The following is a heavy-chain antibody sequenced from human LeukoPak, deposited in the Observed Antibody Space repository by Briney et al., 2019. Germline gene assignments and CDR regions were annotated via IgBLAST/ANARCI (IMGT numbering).Heavy chain of an antibody. Sequence: SGGSLRLSCAASVFTFSSYWMSWVRQAPGKGLEWVANIKQDGSEKYYVDSVKGRFTISRDNAKNSLYLQMNSLRAEDTAVYYCARAAVGYSYGKPFDYWGQGTLVTVSS. V-gene: IGHV3-7*01. CDR3: ARAAVGYSYGKPFDY. J-gene: IGHJ4*02. CDR1: VFTFSSYW. CDR2: IKQDGSEK. D-gene: IGHD5-18*01.